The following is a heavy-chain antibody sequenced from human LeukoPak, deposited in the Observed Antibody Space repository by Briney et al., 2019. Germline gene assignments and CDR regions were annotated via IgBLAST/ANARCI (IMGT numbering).Heavy chain of an antibody. CDR3: ASALTEHYYYYYMDV. D-gene: IGHD3-9*01. CDR2: ISSSSSYI. V-gene: IGHV3-21*01. J-gene: IGHJ6*03. Sequence: GGSLRLSCAASGFTFSSYSMNWVRQAPGKGLEWVSSISSSSSYIYYADSVKGRFTISRDNAKNSLYLQMNSLRAEDTAVYYCASALTEHYYYYYMDVWGKGTTVTVSS. CDR1: GFTFSSYS.